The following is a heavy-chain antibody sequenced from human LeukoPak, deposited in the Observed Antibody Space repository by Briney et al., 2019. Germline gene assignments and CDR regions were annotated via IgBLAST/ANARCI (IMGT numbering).Heavy chain of an antibody. CDR1: GFTFNNYV. CDR3: ARDRVGSIVFDN. CDR2: ISTSGEKT. D-gene: IGHD2-15*01. Sequence: GGSLRLSCAASGFTFNNYVMSWVRQAPGKGPEWVSAISTSGEKTFYANSVKGRFTISRENSENTLYLQMNSLRAEDTAVYYCARDRVGSIVFDNWGQGTLVTVSS. J-gene: IGHJ4*02. V-gene: IGHV3-23*01.